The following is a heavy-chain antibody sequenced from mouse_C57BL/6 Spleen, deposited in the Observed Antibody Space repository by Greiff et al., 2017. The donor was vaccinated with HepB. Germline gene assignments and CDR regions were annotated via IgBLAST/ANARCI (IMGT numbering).Heavy chain of an antibody. Sequence: EVKLQESVAELVRPGASVKLSCTASGFNIKNTYMHWVKQRPEQGLEWIGRIDPANGNTKYAPKFQGKATITADTSSNTAYLQLSSLTSEDTAIYYCASLYYDYDEDFAYWGQGTLVTVSA. D-gene: IGHD2-4*01. V-gene: IGHV14-3*01. CDR1: GFNIKNTY. CDR3: ASLYYDYDEDFAY. J-gene: IGHJ3*01. CDR2: IDPANGNT.